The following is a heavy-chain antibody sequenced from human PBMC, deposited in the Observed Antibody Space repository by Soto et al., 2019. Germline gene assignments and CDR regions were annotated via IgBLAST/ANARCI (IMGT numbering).Heavy chain of an antibody. CDR1: GYTFTSYG. V-gene: IGHV1-18*01. J-gene: IGHJ4*02. D-gene: IGHD6-6*01. Sequence: QVPLVQSGAEVKKPGASVKVSCKASGYTFTSYGISWVRQAPGQGLEWMGWISAYNGNTNYAQKLQGRVTMTTDTSTSTAYMEVRRQRSDHTPSYYCARGEYSSSRMDYWGQGTLVTGCS. CDR2: ISAYNGNT. CDR3: ARGEYSSSRMDY.